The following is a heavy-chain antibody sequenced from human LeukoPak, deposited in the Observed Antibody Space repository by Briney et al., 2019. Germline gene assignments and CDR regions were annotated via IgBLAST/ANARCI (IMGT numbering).Heavy chain of an antibody. CDR2: INPNSGGT. J-gene: IGHJ4*02. CDR1: GYTFTGYY. V-gene: IGHV1-2*02. D-gene: IGHD3-3*01. Sequence: ASVKVSCKASGYTFTGYYMHWVRQAPGQGLEWMGWINPNSGGTNYAQKLQGRVTMTTDTSTSTAYMELRSLRSDDTAVYYCARADFWSGYPYFDYWGQGTLVTVSS. CDR3: ARADFWSGYPYFDY.